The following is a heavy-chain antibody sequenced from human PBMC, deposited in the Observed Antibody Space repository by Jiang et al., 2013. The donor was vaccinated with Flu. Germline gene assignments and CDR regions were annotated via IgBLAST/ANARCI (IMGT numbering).Heavy chain of an antibody. Sequence: VQLVESGGGVVQPGRSLRLSCVASGFTFRTYGMHWVRQAPGKGLEWVAVMWYDGVRKYYADSVKGRFTISRDTSKNTLYLEMNSLRPDDTALYYCARDNDGHSYYSIFDYWGQGTLVTVSS. CDR3: ARDNDGHSYYSIFDY. V-gene: IGHV3-33*01. CDR2: MWYDGVRK. J-gene: IGHJ4*02. CDR1: GFTFRTYG. D-gene: IGHD3-22*01.